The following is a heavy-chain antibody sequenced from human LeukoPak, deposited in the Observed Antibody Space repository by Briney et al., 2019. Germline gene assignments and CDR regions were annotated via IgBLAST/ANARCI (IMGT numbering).Heavy chain of an antibody. D-gene: IGHD2-15*01. J-gene: IGHJ4*02. CDR3: ARHRGDCSGGSCYPYYFDY. CDR2: IISSGSTM. V-gene: IGHV3-11*01. Sequence: GGSLRPSCAAPGVTFSGYYMSWIRQAPGMGLGCVSYIISSGSTMYYADSVKGRFTISRDNVKNSLYLQMNSLRADDTAVYYCARHRGDCSGGSCYPYYFDYWGQGTLVTVSS. CDR1: GVTFSGYY.